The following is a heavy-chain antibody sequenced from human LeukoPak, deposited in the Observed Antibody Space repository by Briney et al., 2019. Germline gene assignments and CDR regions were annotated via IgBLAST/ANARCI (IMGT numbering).Heavy chain of an antibody. J-gene: IGHJ4*02. CDR2: ISSSGSTI. Sequence: GGSLRLSCAASGFTFSDYYMSWIRQAPGKGLEWVSYISSSGSTIYYADSVKGRFTSSRDNAKNSLYLQMNSLRAEDTAVYYCARGLYCGGDCYPPQFDYWGQGTLVTVSS. CDR3: ARGLYCGGDCYPPQFDY. D-gene: IGHD2-21*02. V-gene: IGHV3-11*01. CDR1: GFTFSDYY.